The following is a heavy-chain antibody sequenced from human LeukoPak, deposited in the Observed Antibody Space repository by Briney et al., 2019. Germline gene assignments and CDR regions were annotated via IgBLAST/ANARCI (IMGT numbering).Heavy chain of an antibody. CDR3: ATHSLLWFGELLYLGRGLDPNSRYFQH. Sequence: PSETLSLTCAVYGGSFSGYYWSWIRQPPGKGLEWIGEINHSGSTNYNPSLKSRVTISVDTSKSQFSLKLSSVTAADTAVYYCATHSLLWFGELLYLGRGLDPNSRYFQHWGQGTLVTVSS. V-gene: IGHV4-34*01. CDR1: GGSFSGYY. D-gene: IGHD3-10*01. J-gene: IGHJ1*01. CDR2: INHSGST.